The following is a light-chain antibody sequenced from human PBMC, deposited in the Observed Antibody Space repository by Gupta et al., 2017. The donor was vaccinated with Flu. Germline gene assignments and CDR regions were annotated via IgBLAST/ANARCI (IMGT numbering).Light chain of an antibody. CDR2: RAS. CDR1: QSIGSW. Sequence: PSFRAASVADLVTITCRASQSIGSWLAWYQQKPGEAPKVLIYRASILQSGVPSRFSGSGSGTEFTLTISSLQPDDFAAYYCHQYNTYSYSFGPGTQVEVK. V-gene: IGKV1-5*03. CDR3: HQYNTYSYS. J-gene: IGKJ2*03.